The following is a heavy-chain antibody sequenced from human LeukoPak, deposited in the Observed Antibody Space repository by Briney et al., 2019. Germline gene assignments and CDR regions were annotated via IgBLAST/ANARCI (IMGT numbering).Heavy chain of an antibody. CDR2: ISYDGSNK. V-gene: IGHV3-30-3*01. J-gene: IGHJ4*02. D-gene: IGHD2-2*01. Sequence: GRSLRLSCAASGFTFSSYAMHWVRQAPGKGLEWVAVISYDGSNKYYADSVKGRFTTSRDNSKNTLYLQMNSLRAEDTAVYYCARDHCSSTSCYYYFDYWGQGTLVTVSS. CDR1: GFTFSSYA. CDR3: ARDHCSSTSCYYYFDY.